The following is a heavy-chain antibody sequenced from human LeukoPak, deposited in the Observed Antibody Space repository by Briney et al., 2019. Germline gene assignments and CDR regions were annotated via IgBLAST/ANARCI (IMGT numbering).Heavy chain of an antibody. J-gene: IGHJ5*02. CDR2: INWNGGST. V-gene: IGHV3-20*04. CDR1: GFTFSNAY. CDR3: ARDEGWFDP. Sequence: GGSLRLSCAASGFTFSNAYMSWVRQAPGKGLEWVSGINWNGGSTGYADSVKGRFTISRDNAKNSLYLQMNSLRAEDTALYYCARDEGWFDPWGQGTLVTVSS.